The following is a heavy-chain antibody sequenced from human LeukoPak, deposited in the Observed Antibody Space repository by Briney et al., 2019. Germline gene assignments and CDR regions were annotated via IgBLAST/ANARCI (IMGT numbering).Heavy chain of an antibody. CDR1: GGSISSSSYY. V-gene: IGHV4-39*07. J-gene: IGHJ5*02. CDR2: IYSSGST. Sequence: SETLSLTCTVSGGSISSSSYYWGWIRQPPGKGLEWIGSIYSSGSTYYNPSLKSRVTISLDTSKNQFSLKLSSVTAADTAVYYCAREVPLFDPWGQGTLVTVSS. CDR3: AREVPLFDP.